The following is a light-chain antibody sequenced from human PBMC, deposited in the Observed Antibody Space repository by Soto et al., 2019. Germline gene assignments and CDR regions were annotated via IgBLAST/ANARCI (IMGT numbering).Light chain of an antibody. CDR1: SSNIGAGYD. V-gene: IGLV1-40*01. CDR3: LSFDSSLSVV. Sequence: QLVLTQPPSVSGAPGQRVTISCTGSSSNIGAGYDVHWYQQLPGRAPKLLIYGNTNRPSGVPDRCSGSKSGTSASLAITGLQAEDEADYYCLSFDSSLSVVFGGGTKLTVL. J-gene: IGLJ2*01. CDR2: GNT.